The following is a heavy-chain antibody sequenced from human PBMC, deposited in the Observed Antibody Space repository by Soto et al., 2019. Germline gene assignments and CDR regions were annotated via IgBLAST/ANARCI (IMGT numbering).Heavy chain of an antibody. V-gene: IGHV3-13*01. CDR3: ARARHYDFRYDAFDI. D-gene: IGHD3-3*01. Sequence: EVQLVESGGGLVQPGGSLRLSCAASGFTFSSYDMHWVRQATGKGLEWVSAIGTAGDTYYPGSVKGRFTISRENAMNSLYIRMNSLRAEDTAVYYCARARHYDFRYDAFDIWGQGTMVTVSS. J-gene: IGHJ3*02. CDR2: IGTAGDT. CDR1: GFTFSSYD.